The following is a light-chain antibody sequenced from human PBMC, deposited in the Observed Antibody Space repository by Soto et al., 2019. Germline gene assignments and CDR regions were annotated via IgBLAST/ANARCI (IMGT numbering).Light chain of an antibody. CDR1: QDISRW. CDR3: QQYNAYYS. J-gene: IGKJ2*03. Sequence: DIQMTQSPPTLPASAGDRVTITCRASQDISRWLAWYQQKPGKXPXXLIYDVSTLQSGVPSRFSGTGSGTEFTLTISSLQPEDFATYYCQQYNAYYSFGQGTKVDIK. V-gene: IGKV1-5*01. CDR2: DVS.